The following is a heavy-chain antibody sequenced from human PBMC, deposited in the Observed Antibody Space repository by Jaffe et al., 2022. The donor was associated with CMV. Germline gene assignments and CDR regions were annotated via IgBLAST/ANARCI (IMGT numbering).Heavy chain of an antibody. CDR1: GGTFSSYA. V-gene: IGHV1-69*01. CDR3: ARARTMGAPPEGGSDY. Sequence: QVQLVQSGAEVKKPGSSVKVSCKASGGTFSSYAISWVRQAPGQGLEWMGGIIPIFGTANYAQKFQGRVTITADESTSTAYMELSSLRSEDTAVYYCARARTMGAPPEGGSDYWGQGTLVTVSS. J-gene: IGHJ4*02. D-gene: IGHD1-26*01. CDR2: IIPIFGTA.